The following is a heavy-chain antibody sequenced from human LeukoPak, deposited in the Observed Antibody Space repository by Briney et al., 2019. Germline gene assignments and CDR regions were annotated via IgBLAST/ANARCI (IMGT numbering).Heavy chain of an antibody. J-gene: IGHJ3*02. CDR3: ARRDRRHFDI. Sequence: SETLSLTCTVSVGSISSSSYFWGWIRQPPAKGLEWSGSIYYRGSTYYNPSLKSRVTISVDTSKNQFSLKLSSVTAAETAVYYCARRDRRHFDIWGDGTMVIVSS. CDR2: IYYRGST. CDR1: VGSISSSSYF. V-gene: IGHV4-39*01. D-gene: IGHD2-15*01.